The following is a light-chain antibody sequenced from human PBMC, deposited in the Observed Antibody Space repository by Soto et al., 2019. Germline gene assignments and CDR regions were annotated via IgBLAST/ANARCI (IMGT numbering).Light chain of an antibody. Sequence: EIVLTQSPATLSLSPGQRATLSCRASQSVSSYLAWYQQKPGQAPRLLIYDASNRATGIPARFSGSGSGTDFTLPISSLEPEDFALYYCQQRTNLPYTFGQGTNLEIK. CDR3: QQRTNLPYT. J-gene: IGKJ2*01. CDR1: QSVSSY. CDR2: DAS. V-gene: IGKV3-11*01.